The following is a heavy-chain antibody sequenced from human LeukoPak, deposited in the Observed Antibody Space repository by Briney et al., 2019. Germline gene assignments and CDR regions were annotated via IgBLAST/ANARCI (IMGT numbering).Heavy chain of an antibody. V-gene: IGHV4-34*01. D-gene: IGHD2-2*01. CDR3: ARDSCTSTSCLFDY. CDR2: INHSGST. Sequence: SEALSLTCAVYGXSFSGYCWSWIRQPPGKGLEWIGEINHSGSTNYNPSLKSRVTISVDTSRNQFSLKLSSVTAADTAVYYCARDSCTSTSCLFDYWGQGTLVTVSS. J-gene: IGHJ4*02. CDR1: GXSFSGYC.